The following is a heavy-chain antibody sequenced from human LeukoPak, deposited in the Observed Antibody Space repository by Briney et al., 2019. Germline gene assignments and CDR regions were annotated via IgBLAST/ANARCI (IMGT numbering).Heavy chain of an antibody. D-gene: IGHD3-10*01. V-gene: IGHV4-61*05. CDR2: IFYSGST. J-gene: IGHJ4*02. CDR3: ARHRGYPYYFDN. Sequence: SETLSLTCTVSGGSISSSSYCWGWIRQPPGKGLEWIGYIFYSGSTNCNPSLKSRVTISVDTSKNQFSLKLSSVTAADTAVYYCARHRGYPYYFDNWGQGTLVTVSS. CDR1: GGSISSSSYC.